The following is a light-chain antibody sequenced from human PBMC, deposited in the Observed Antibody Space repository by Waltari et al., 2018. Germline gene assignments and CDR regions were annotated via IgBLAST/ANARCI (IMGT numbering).Light chain of an antibody. CDR1: QSVTNY. Sequence: EIVLPKSPVILSLSPGETATLSCRASQSVTNYLAWYQQRPGQAPRLLIYHASNRATGIPARFSGSGSGTDFTLTINSLEPEDFAVYYCQQRGTWPPITFGQGTRLEIK. J-gene: IGKJ5*01. V-gene: IGKV3-11*01. CDR3: QQRGTWPPIT. CDR2: HAS.